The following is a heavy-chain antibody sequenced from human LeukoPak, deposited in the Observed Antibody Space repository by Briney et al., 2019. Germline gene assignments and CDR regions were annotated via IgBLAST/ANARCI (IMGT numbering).Heavy chain of an antibody. J-gene: IGHJ4*02. CDR1: GFTFNTYA. CDR2: ISSDGSKT. CDR3: ARVVDYGDFPYYFDY. D-gene: IGHD4-17*01. Sequence: GGSLRLSCAASGFTFNTYAMHWVRQAPGKGLEWVAVISSDGSKTYYADSVKGRFTISRDNSKNTLYLQLNSLKAEDMAVYYCARVVDYGDFPYYFDYWGQGTLVTVSS. V-gene: IGHV3-30-3*01.